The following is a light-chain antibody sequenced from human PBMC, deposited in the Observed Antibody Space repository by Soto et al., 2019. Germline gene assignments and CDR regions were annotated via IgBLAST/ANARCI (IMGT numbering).Light chain of an antibody. J-gene: IGLJ3*02. CDR2: DDT. CDR1: SSDVGSYTL. CDR3: CSYAGQSTWM. Sequence: QSALTQPASVSGSPGQSITISCTGTSSDVGSYTLVSWYQQHPGKAPKVIIHDDTERPSGVSDRFSASKTGNTASLTISGLQAEDEADYYCCSYAGQSTWMFGGGTKVTVL. V-gene: IGLV2-23*01.